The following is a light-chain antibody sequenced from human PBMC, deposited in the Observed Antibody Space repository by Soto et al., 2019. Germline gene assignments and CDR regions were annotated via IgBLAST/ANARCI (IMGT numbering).Light chain of an antibody. V-gene: IGKV3-20*01. Sequence: EIVLTQSPGTLSLSPGERATLCCRSSQSVSSSYLAWYQQKPGQAPRLLIYGASSRATGIPDRFSGSGSGTDFTLTISRLEPEDFAVYYCHQYGSSPWTFGQGTKVDIK. J-gene: IGKJ1*01. CDR2: GAS. CDR3: HQYGSSPWT. CDR1: QSVSSSY.